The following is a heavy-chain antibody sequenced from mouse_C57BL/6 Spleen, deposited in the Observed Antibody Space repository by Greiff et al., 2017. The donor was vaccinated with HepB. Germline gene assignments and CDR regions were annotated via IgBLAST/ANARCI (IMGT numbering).Heavy chain of an antibody. V-gene: IGHV5-4*01. D-gene: IGHD2-1*01. CDR1: GFTFSSYA. J-gene: IGHJ2*01. Sequence: EVMLVESGGGLVKPGGSLKLSCAASGFTFSSYAMSWVRQTPEKRLEWVATISDGGSYTYYPANVKGRFTISRDNAKNNLYLQMSHLKSEDTAMYYCAREIYYGNYFDYWGQGTTLTVSS. CDR3: AREIYYGNYFDY. CDR2: ISDGGSYT.